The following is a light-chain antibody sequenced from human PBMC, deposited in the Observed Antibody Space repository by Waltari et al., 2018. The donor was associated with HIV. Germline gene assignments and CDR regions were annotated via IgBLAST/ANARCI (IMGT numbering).Light chain of an antibody. CDR1: QNVLYSSNNETY. CDR2: WAS. CDR3: QQYYSSPYT. V-gene: IGKV4-1*01. Sequence: DIVMTQSPDSLTVSLGERATINCKSSQNVLYSSNNETYVSWYQQKFGQPRKLLIYWASAREFGVPDRFSGSGAGAQFTLTISSLQAEDVALYYCQQYYSSPYTFGQGTKVEVK. J-gene: IGKJ2*01.